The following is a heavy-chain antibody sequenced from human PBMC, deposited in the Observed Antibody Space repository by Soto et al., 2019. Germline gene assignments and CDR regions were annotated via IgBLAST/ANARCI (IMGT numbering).Heavy chain of an antibody. CDR3: ASSVAGIYFDY. CDR2: INHTGST. V-gene: IGHV4-34*01. D-gene: IGHD6-19*01. Sequence: SETLSLTCAIYGASFSDYSWSWIRQPPGKGLQWIGEINHTGSTNYSPSLKSRVTISQDTSKNQFFLRLRSVTAADTAVYYCASSVAGIYFDYWGQGTLVTVSS. J-gene: IGHJ4*02. CDR1: GASFSDYS.